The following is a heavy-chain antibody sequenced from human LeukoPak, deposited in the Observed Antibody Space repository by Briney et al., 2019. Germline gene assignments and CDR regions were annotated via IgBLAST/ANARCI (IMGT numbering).Heavy chain of an antibody. J-gene: IGHJ3*02. CDR2: IYYSGST. V-gene: IGHV4-39*07. CDR1: GGSISGSSYY. CDR3: ARVVQKGHAFDI. D-gene: IGHD2-8*01. Sequence: SETLSLTCTVSGGSISGSSYYWGWIRQPPGKGLEWIGSIYYSGSTYYNPSLKSRVTISVDTSKNQFSLKLSSVTAADTAVYYCARVVQKGHAFDIWGQGTMVTVSS.